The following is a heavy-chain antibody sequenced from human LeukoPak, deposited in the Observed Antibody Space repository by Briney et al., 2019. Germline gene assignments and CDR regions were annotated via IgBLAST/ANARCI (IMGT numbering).Heavy chain of an antibody. CDR3: AREASWGPDY. D-gene: IGHD3-16*01. CDR2: ISSRSDTI. V-gene: IGHV3-48*04. Sequence: GGSLRLSCAAPGFAFSNYGINWVRQLPGKGLEWVSYISSRSDTIYYGDSVKGRFTISRDNVKNSLYLQMNSLRAEDTAVYFCAREASWGPDYWGQGTLVTVSS. J-gene: IGHJ4*02. CDR1: GFAFSNYG.